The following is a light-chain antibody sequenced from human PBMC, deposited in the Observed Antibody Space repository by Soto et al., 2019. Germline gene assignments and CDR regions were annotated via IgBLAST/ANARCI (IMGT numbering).Light chain of an antibody. J-gene: IGKJ3*01. CDR2: AAS. Sequence: DIQMTQSPSSLSASVGDRVTITCRTSQDISIYLAWYQQKPGKVPKLLIYAASTLQSGVPSRFSGSGSGTDFTLTISSLQPEDVATYYCQKYNSALFTFGPGTKVDIK. V-gene: IGKV1-27*01. CDR3: QKYNSALFT. CDR1: QDISIY.